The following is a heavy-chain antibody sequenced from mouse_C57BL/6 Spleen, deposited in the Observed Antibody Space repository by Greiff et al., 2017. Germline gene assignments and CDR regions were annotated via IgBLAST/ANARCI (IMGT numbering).Heavy chain of an antibody. CDR2: IDPSDSYT. D-gene: IGHD1-2*01. Sequence: QVQLQQPGAELVMPGASVKLSCKASGYTFTSYWMHWVKQRPGQGLEWIGEIDPSDSYTNYNQKVKGKSTLTVDKSSRTAYMQLSSLTSEDSAVYDGARGNYDPVYGFLDYWGQGTSVTVSS. J-gene: IGHJ4*01. CDR1: GYTFTSYW. V-gene: IGHV1-69*01. CDR3: ARGNYDPVYGFLDY.